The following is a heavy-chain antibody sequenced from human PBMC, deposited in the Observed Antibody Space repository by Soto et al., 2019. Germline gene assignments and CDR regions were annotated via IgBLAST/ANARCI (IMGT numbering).Heavy chain of an antibody. J-gene: IGHJ6*02. CDR3: AKDLQGLDYYFGMDV. CDR1: GFTFDDYA. CDR2: ISWNSGSI. V-gene: IGHV3-9*01. D-gene: IGHD6-19*01. Sequence: EVQLVESGGGLVQPGRSLRLSCAASGFTFDDYAMHWVRQAPGKGLEWVSGISWNSGSIGYADSVKGRFTISRDNAKNSLYLQMNSLRAEDTALYYCAKDLQGLDYYFGMDVWGQGTTVTVSS.